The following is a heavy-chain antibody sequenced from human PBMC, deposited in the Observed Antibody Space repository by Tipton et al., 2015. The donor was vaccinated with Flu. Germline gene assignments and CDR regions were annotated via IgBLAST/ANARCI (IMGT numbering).Heavy chain of an antibody. CDR3: ARGSIVAAINY. CDR1: GGSFSGYY. CDR2: INHSGST. D-gene: IGHD2-15*01. J-gene: IGHJ4*02. V-gene: IGHV4-34*01. Sequence: TLSLTCAVYGGSFSGYYWSWIRQPPGKGLWGIGEINHSGSTNYNPSLKSRVTISVDTSNNQFSLKLRSGTAANTAVYYCARGSIVAAINYWGQGTLVTVSS.